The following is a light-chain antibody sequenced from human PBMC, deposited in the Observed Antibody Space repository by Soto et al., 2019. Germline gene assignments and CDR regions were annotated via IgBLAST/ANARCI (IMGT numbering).Light chain of an antibody. J-gene: IGKJ4*01. CDR2: GAS. CDR1: QGVSSY. CDR3: QQLNSYPLT. V-gene: IGKV1D-8*03. Sequence: VIGMTQSPSLLSASTGDRATISCRVSQGVSSYLAWYQQKPGKAPELLIYGASTLDSGVPSRFSGSGSGTDFTLPISSLQPEDFATYYCQQLNSYPLTFGGGTKVDIK.